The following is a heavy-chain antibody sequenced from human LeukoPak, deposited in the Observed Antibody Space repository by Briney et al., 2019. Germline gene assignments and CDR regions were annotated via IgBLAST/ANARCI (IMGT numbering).Heavy chain of an antibody. Sequence: PSETLSLTCTVSGGSISSYYWSWIRQPPGKGLEWIGYIYYSGSTNYNPSLKSQVTISVDTSKNQFSLKLSSVTAADTAVYYCARTGIAVAGTNLFDYWGQGILVTVSS. CDR3: ARTGIAVAGTNLFDY. CDR2: IYYSGST. V-gene: IGHV4-59*01. CDR1: GGSISSYY. D-gene: IGHD6-19*01. J-gene: IGHJ4*02.